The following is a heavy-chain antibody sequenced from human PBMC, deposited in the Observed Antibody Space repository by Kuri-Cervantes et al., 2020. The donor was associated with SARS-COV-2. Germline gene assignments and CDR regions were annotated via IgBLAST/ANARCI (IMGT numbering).Heavy chain of an antibody. CDR2: ISGDGTAT. D-gene: IGHD3-3*01. CDR3: ATSTDFGAFIIPGDY. J-gene: IGHJ4*02. CDR1: TSTFSSYA. V-gene: IGHV3-23*05. Sequence: GGSLRLSCAASTSTFSSYAMTWVSQAPGKGLQWVSSISGDGTATNYADSVQGRFTISRDNSRSALYLRMNSLRADDTATYFCATSTDFGAFIIPGDYWGQGTQVTVSS.